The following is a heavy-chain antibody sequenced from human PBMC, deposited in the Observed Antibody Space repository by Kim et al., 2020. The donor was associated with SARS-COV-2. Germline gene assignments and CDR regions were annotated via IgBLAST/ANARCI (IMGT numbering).Heavy chain of an antibody. J-gene: IGHJ4*02. Sequence: ASVKVSCKVSGYTLTELSMHWVRQAPGKGLEWMGGFDPEDGETIYAQKFQGRVTMTEDTSTDTAYMELSSLRSEDTAVYYCATGKVLRYFDWLSGLDYWGQGTLVTVSS. CDR1: GYTLTELS. CDR2: FDPEDGET. V-gene: IGHV1-24*01. D-gene: IGHD3-9*01. CDR3: ATGKVLRYFDWLSGLDY.